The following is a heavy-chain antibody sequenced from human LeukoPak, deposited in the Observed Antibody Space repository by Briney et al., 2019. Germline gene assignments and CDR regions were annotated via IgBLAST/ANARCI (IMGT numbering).Heavy chain of an antibody. CDR3: PRDLGYCGGGSCLTFDY. J-gene: IGHJ4*02. V-gene: IGHV3-73*01. D-gene: IGHD2-15*01. CDR2: IRSRANTSAT. Sequence: VGALRLSCAASGFTFSGSVMHWGRHAFGEGLEWGVHIRSRANTSATAYAASVKGRLTISRDDSRNKAFLQMNSLKTEDTAVYYCPRDLGYCGGGSCLTFDYWGQGALVTVSS. CDR1: GFTFSGSV.